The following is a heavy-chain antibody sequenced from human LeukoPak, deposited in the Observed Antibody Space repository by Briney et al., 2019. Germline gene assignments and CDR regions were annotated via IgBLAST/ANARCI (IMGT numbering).Heavy chain of an antibody. Sequence: SETLSLTCNVSGGSISSYYWSWIRQPPGKGLEWIGYVYNSGSTNYNPSLKSRITISVDTSKNQISLKVNSVTAADTAVYYCARPYYGDYAFDFWGQGTMVTVSS. D-gene: IGHD4-17*01. J-gene: IGHJ3*01. CDR3: ARPYYGDYAFDF. V-gene: IGHV4-59*08. CDR1: GGSISSYY. CDR2: VYNSGST.